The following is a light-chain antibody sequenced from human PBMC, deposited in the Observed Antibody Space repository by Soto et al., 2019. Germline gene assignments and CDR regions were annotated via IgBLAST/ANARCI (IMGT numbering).Light chain of an antibody. CDR1: QSVGPN. CDR2: AVS. J-gene: IGKJ1*01. V-gene: IGKV3-15*01. Sequence: EIGLTQSPAPLSVSSGERATLSCRASQSVGPNLVWYQQKFGQAPTLLIYAVSTRATGVPDRFSGSGSGTEFTLTISSRQPEDVAVYYCHQYNNWPSWTSGQGTKVDIK. CDR3: HQYNNWPSWT.